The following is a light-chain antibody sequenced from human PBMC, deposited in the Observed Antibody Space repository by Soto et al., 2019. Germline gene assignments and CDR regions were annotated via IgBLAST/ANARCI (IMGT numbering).Light chain of an antibody. CDR2: DAS. V-gene: IGKV1-5*01. CDR1: QSVSGW. CDR3: QQYETFSGT. J-gene: IGKJ1*01. Sequence: DIQMTQSQATRLDSGGTPVMVTYRASQSVSGWLAWYQQKPGEAPKLLIYDASALPRGVPSRFSGSGSGTKFTLTIASLQPDGFATYYCQQYETFSGTFGPGTKVDIK.